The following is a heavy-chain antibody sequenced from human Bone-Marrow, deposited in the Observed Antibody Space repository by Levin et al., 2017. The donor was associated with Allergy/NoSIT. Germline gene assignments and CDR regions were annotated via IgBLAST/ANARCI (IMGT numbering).Heavy chain of an antibody. CDR3: ARLGFVLRYFDYPDV. V-gene: IGHV3-53*01. Sequence: PGGSLRLSCAASGFTVSSNYMSWVRQAPGKGLEWVSVIYSGGSTYYADSVKGRFTISRDNSKNTLYLQMNSLRAEDTAVYYCARLGFVLRYFDYPDVWGQGTTVTVSS. J-gene: IGHJ6*02. CDR1: GFTVSSNY. CDR2: IYSGGST. D-gene: IGHD3-9*01.